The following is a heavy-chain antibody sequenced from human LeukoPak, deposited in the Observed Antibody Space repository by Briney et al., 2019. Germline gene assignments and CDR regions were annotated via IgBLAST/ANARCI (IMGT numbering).Heavy chain of an antibody. Sequence: GGSLRLSCAASGFTFSSYAMSWVRQAPGKGLEWVSSISGGGGNTYYADSVKGRFTISRDNAENSLYLQMNSLRAEDTAVYYCARHLYYGTKRGPDETTGYWGQGTLVTVSS. CDR3: ARHLYYGTKRGPDETTGY. CDR1: GFTFSSYA. CDR2: ISGGGGNT. D-gene: IGHD2-8*01. J-gene: IGHJ4*02. V-gene: IGHV3-23*01.